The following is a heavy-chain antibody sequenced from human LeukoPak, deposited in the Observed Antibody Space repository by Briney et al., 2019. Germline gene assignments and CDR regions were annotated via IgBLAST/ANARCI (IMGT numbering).Heavy chain of an antibody. J-gene: IGHJ4*02. CDR3: GKTTAGYSSGQKPAWPVDY. D-gene: IGHD5-18*01. CDR2: IFSSGGSP. V-gene: IGHV3-23*01. CDR1: GFTFGSFA. Sequence: GGSLRLSCEASGFTFGSFAMYWVRQAPGKGLDWIAGIFSSGGSPHYADSVKGRFTISRDNSKNTVYLQINSLRAEDTAVYYCGKTTAGYSSGQKPAWPVDYWGQGTLVTVSS.